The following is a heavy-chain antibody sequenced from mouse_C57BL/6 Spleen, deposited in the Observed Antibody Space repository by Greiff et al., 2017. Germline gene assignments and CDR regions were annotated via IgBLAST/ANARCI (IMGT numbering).Heavy chain of an antibody. CDR1: GYTFTSYW. J-gene: IGHJ2*01. V-gene: IGHV1-64*01. CDR3: AREVYYGSSYGGFDY. D-gene: IGHD1-1*01. Sequence: QVQLQQPGAELLKPGASVKLSCKASGYTFTSYWMHWVKQRPGQGLEWIGMIHPNSGSTNYNEKFKSKATLTVDNSSSTAYRKLSSLTSEDSAVYYGAREVYYGSSYGGFDYWGQGTTLTVAS. CDR2: IHPNSGST.